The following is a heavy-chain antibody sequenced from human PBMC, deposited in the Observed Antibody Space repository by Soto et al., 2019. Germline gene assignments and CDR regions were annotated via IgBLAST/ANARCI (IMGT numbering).Heavy chain of an antibody. J-gene: IGHJ4*02. Sequence: QVQLVQSGAEVKKPGSSVKVSCKASGGTFSSDSFSWVRQAPGQGLEWMGGIIPMFDTPIYAQKFQDRVTITADESTSTAYMQLSSLRSGDTAVYYCARSGGLDRDFNYRGQGSLVNVSS. V-gene: IGHV1-69*12. CDR1: GGTFSSDS. CDR3: ARSGGLDRDFNY. D-gene: IGHD2-15*01. CDR2: IIPMFDTP.